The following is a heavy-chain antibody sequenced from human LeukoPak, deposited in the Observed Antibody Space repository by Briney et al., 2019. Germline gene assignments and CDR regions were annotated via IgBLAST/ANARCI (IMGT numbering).Heavy chain of an antibody. J-gene: IGHJ3*02. CDR3: ARTVREYYDSSGYYFGDAFDI. CDR2: IYPGDSDT. CDR1: GYSFTESW. V-gene: IGHV5-51*01. D-gene: IGHD3-22*01. Sequence: GESLKISCKGSGYSFTESWIGWVRQMPGKGLEWMGIIYPGDSDTRYSPSFQGQVTISADKSISTAYLQWRSLKASDTAMYYCARTVREYYDSSGYYFGDAFDIWGQGAMVTVSS.